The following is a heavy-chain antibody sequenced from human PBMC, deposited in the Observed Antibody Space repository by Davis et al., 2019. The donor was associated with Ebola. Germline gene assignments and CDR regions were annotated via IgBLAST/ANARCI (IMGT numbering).Heavy chain of an antibody. J-gene: IGHJ3*01. CDR1: GFASSSHW. V-gene: IGHV3-7*03. D-gene: IGHD7-27*01. Sequence: PAGSLRLSCAASGFASSSHWINWVRQGPGTGLEWVPNIKQDGSKKNYVDSVKDRFTISRDNAKNSLFLQMNNLRADNTAGYYCATELTGDAFDDWGRGTMVTVSS. CDR3: ATELTGDAFDD. CDR2: IKQDGSKK.